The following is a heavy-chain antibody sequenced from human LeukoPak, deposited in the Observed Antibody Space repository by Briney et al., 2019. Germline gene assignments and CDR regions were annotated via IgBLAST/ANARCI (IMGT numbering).Heavy chain of an antibody. V-gene: IGHV3-30*02. Sequence: GSLRLSCAASGFTFSSYGMHWVRQAPGKGLEWVAFIRYDGSNKYYADSVKGRFTISRDNAKNSLYLQMNSLRAEDTAVYYCARDTSGLFDYWGQGTLVTVSS. CDR1: GFTFSSYG. J-gene: IGHJ4*02. CDR3: ARDTSGLFDY. CDR2: IRYDGSNK.